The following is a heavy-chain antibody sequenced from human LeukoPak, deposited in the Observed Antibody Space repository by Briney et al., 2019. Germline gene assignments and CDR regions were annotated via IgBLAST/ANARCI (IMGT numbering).Heavy chain of an antibody. CDR2: ISGSGGST. D-gene: IGHD3-10*01. V-gene: IGHV3-23*01. J-gene: IGHJ4*02. CDR3: ARVVGVGDY. CDR1: GFTLSSYA. Sequence: GGSLKLSCAASGFTLSSYAMTWVRQAPGKGLEWVSAISGSGGSTYYADSVKGRFTISRDNAKNSLYLQMNSLRAEDTAVYYCARVVGVGDYWGQGTLVTVSS.